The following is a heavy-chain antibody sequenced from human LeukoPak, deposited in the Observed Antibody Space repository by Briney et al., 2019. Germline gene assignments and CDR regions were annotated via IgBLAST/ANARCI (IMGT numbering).Heavy chain of an antibody. CDR3: TRALHTAMVTTGDAFDL. Sequence: GGSLRLSCVANEFTNSAYRMHWVRQVQGKGLVWVSVIKNDGITSYYADSVRGRFTISRDNAKNTLSLQMDSLTLEDTAVYYCTRALHTAMVTTGDAFDLWGQGTLVTVSS. V-gene: IGHV3-74*01. CDR2: IKNDGITS. D-gene: IGHD5-18*01. J-gene: IGHJ3*01. CDR1: EFTNSAYR.